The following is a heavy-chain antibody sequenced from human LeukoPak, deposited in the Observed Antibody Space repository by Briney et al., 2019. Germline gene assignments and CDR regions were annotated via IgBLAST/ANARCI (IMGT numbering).Heavy chain of an antibody. D-gene: IGHD1-1*01. Sequence: PGRSLRLSCATSGFTFSSYAMHWVRQAPGKGLEWVALISYDGINQYYADSVKGRFIISRDNSKNTLYLQLNSLRLEYTAVYYCTLTTFGVVYYFDYWGQGTLVTVSS. CDR3: TLTTFGVVYYFDY. J-gene: IGHJ4*02. V-gene: IGHV3-30*04. CDR1: GFTFSSYA. CDR2: ISYDGINQ.